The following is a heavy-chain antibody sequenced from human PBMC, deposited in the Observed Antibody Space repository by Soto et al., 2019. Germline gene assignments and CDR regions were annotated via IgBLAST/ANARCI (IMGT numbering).Heavy chain of an antibody. J-gene: IGHJ4*02. Sequence: GGSLRLSCAASGFTFSSYAMSWVRQAPGKGLEWVSAISGSGGSTYYADSVKGRFTISRDNSKNTLYLQMNSLRAEDTAVYYCAKTPGVVVAAIDHFDYWGQGTLVTVSS. CDR2: ISGSGGST. CDR3: AKTPGVVVAAIDHFDY. V-gene: IGHV3-23*01. D-gene: IGHD2-15*01. CDR1: GFTFSSYA.